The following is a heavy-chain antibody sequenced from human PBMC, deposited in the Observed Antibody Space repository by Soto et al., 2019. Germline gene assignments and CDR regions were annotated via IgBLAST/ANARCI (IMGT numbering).Heavy chain of an antibody. V-gene: IGHV3-21*01. Sequence: GGSLRLSCAASGFTFSSYSMNWVRQAPGKGLEWVSSISSSSSYIYYADSVKGRFTISRDNAKNSLYLQMNSLRAEDTAVYYCARDPDRGLRLGELSLYPYFDYWGQGTLVTVSS. CDR2: ISSSSSYI. J-gene: IGHJ4*02. CDR3: ARDPDRGLRLGELSLYPYFDY. D-gene: IGHD3-16*02. CDR1: GFTFSSYS.